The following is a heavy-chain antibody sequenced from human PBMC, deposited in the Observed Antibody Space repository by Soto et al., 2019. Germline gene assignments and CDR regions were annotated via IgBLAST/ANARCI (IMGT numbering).Heavy chain of an antibody. CDR2: IYSGGST. Sequence: GGSLRLSCGASGFTVSSNYMRWVRQAPGKGLEWVSVIYSGGSTYYADSVKGRFTISRDNSKNTLYLQMNSLRAEDTAVYYCARDVVGCSGGSCYLGYYYYMDVWGKGTTVTVSS. CDR3: ARDVVGCSGGSCYLGYYYYMDV. D-gene: IGHD2-15*01. CDR1: GFTVSSNY. V-gene: IGHV3-66*01. J-gene: IGHJ6*03.